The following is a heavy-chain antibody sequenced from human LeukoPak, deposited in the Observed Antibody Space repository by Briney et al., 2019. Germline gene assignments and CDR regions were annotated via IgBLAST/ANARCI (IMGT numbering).Heavy chain of an antibody. CDR2: INPNNGDP. CDR3: ARGGNTRRDSFDL. Sequence: ASVKVSCKTSGYTFTNYYIHWVRQAPGQGLEWLGWINPNNGDPNYPHKFQGRVIITRETSISTAHMEVSRLTSADTAVYYCARGGNTRRDSFDLWGQGTMDTVSS. D-gene: IGHD5-18*01. J-gene: IGHJ3*01. CDR1: GYTFTNYY. V-gene: IGHV1-2*07.